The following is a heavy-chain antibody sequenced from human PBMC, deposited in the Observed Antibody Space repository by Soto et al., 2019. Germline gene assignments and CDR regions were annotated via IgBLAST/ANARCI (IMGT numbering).Heavy chain of an antibody. V-gene: IGHV3-30*04. CDR2: ISYDEIDK. CDR1: GFTFSNYT. CDR3: AGRSGSSDY. D-gene: IGHD3-10*01. Sequence: TGGSLRLSCAASGFTFSNYTMHWVRQAPGKGLEWVALISYDEIDKYFAGAVKGRFTISRDNSKNTLYLQMDSLRAEDTAVYYCAGRSGSSDYWGRGTLVTVSS. J-gene: IGHJ4*02.